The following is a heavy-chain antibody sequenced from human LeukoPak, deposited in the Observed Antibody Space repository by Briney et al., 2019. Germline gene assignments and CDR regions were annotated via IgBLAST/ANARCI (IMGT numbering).Heavy chain of an antibody. V-gene: IGHV4-59*01. CDR3: ARDRGVGCSSTSCYTGAYYFDY. D-gene: IGHD2-2*02. CDR1: GGSISSYY. Sequence: PSETLSLTCTVSGGSISSYYWSWIRQPPGKGLEWIGYIYYSGSTNYNPSLKSRVTLSVDTSKNQFSLKLSSVTAADTAVYYCARDRGVGCSSTSCYTGAYYFDYWGQGTLVTVSS. J-gene: IGHJ4*02. CDR2: IYYSGST.